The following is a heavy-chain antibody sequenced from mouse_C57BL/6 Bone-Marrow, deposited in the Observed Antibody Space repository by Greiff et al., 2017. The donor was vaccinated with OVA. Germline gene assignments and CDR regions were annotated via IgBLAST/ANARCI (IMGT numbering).Heavy chain of an antibody. J-gene: IGHJ1*03. CDR2: ISNGGGST. V-gene: IGHV5-12*01. CDR3: ARHFNYYGSSHWYFDV. CDR1: GFTFSDYY. D-gene: IGHD1-1*01. Sequence: DVMLVESGGGLVQPGGSLKLSCAASGFTFSDYYMYWVRQTPEKRLEWVAYISNGGGSTYYPDTVKGRFTISRDNAKNTLYLQMSRLKSEDTAMYYCARHFNYYGSSHWYFDVWGTGTTVTVSS.